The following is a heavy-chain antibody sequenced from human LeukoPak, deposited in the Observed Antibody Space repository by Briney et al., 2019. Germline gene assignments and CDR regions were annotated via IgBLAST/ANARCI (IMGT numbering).Heavy chain of an antibody. CDR2: IYYSGST. CDR1: GGSISSSSYY. V-gene: IGHV4-39*07. CDR3: ARGMMANPFDY. D-gene: IGHD5-24*01. Sequence: SETLSLTCTVSGGSISSSSYYWGWIRQPPGKGLEWIGSIYYSGSTYYNPSLKSRVTISVDTSKNQFSLKLSSVTAADTAVYYCARGMMANPFDYWAREPWSPSPQ. J-gene: IGHJ4*02.